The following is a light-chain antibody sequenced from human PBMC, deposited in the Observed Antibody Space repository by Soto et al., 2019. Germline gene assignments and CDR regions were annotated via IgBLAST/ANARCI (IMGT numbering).Light chain of an antibody. CDR2: LNSDGSH. Sequence: QSVLTQSPSASASLGASVKLTCTLSSGHSNYAIAWHQQHPEKGPRYLMKLNSDGSHNKADGIPDRFSGSSSGAERYLTISSLQSEDEADYYCQTWGTGIVVFGGGTKLTVL. J-gene: IGLJ2*01. V-gene: IGLV4-69*01. CDR1: SGHSNYA. CDR3: QTWGTGIVV.